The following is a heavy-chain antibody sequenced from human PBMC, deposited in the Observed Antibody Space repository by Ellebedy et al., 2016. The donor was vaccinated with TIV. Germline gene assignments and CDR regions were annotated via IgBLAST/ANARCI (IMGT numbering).Heavy chain of an antibody. CDR2: IYSGGNT. J-gene: IGHJ4*02. CDR3: ATSTTWYRPFDY. Sequence: GESLKISCAASGFTVSSNYVSWVRQAPGKGLEWVSIIYSGGNTYYADSVSGRFTVSRVNLNNTAYLEMNGLRAEDTAVYYCATSTTWYRPFDYWGQGSLVTVSS. V-gene: IGHV3-66*01. D-gene: IGHD6-13*01. CDR1: GFTVSSNY.